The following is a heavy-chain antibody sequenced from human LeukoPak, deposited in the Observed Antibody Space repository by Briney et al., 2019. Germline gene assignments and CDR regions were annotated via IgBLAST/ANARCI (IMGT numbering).Heavy chain of an antibody. CDR1: GGSLSSRPYY. V-gene: IGHV4-61*02. CDR2: IYTSGDT. Sequence: SETLSLTCTVSGGSLSSRPYYWSWMRQPAGKGLEWIGRIYTSGDTDYNPSLKSRVSISVDTSKNQFSLKLSSLTASDTAVDYCARVGPYIEVDPWGQGTLVIVSS. D-gene: IGHD5-12*01. J-gene: IGHJ5*02. CDR3: ARVGPYIEVDP.